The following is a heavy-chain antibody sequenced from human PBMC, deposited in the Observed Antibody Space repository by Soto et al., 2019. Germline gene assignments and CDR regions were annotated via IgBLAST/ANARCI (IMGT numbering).Heavy chain of an antibody. Sequence: QVQLVQSGAEVKKPGSSVKVSCKASGGTFSSYTISWVRQAPGQGLEWMGRIIPILGIANHAQKVQARVTITEDKATSTAYMELSSMRSEDTAVYYCARDPTRCSGGSCWAFDYWGQGTLVTVSS. CDR3: ARDPTRCSGGSCWAFDY. J-gene: IGHJ4*02. V-gene: IGHV1-69*08. D-gene: IGHD2-15*01. CDR1: GGTFSSYT. CDR2: IIPILGIA.